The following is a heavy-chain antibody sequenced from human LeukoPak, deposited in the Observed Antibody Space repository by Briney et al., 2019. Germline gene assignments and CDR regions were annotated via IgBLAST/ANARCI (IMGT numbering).Heavy chain of an antibody. V-gene: IGHV4-31*03. D-gene: IGHD4-17*01. CDR3: ARNGYYSADF. CDR2: IYYSGST. CDR1: GGSISSGGYY. J-gene: IGHJ4*02. Sequence: SETLSLTCTVSGGSISSGGYYWSWIRQHPGKGLEWIGYIYYSGSTYYNPSLKSRVTISVDTSKNQFSLNLSSVTTTDTAVYFCARNGYYSADFWGQGTLVTVSS.